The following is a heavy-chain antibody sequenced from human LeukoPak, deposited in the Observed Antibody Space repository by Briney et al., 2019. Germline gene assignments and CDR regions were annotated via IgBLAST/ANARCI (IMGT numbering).Heavy chain of an antibody. Sequence: PGRSVRLSCAASGFTFSSYAMHWVRQAPGKGLEWVAVISYDGSNKYYADSVKGRFTISRDNSKNTLYLQMNSLRAEDTAVYYCARGSDYYDSSGYYWFDYWGQGTLVTVSS. J-gene: IGHJ4*02. CDR1: GFTFSSYA. CDR3: ARGSDYYDSSGYYWFDY. V-gene: IGHV3-30-3*01. CDR2: ISYDGSNK. D-gene: IGHD3-22*01.